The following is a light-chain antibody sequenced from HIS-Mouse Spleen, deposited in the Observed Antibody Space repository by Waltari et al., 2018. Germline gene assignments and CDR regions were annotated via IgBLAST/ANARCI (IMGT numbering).Light chain of an antibody. CDR1: QGISNY. V-gene: IGKV1-27*01. J-gene: IGKJ4*01. CDR2: AAS. Sequence: DIQMTQSPSSLSASVGDRVTITCRASQGISNYLAWYQQKPGKVPKLLIYAASTLQSGVPSRFSGSGSGTDFTLTISSLQPGDVATYYCQKYNSAPRLTFGGGTKVEIK. CDR3: QKYNSAPRLT.